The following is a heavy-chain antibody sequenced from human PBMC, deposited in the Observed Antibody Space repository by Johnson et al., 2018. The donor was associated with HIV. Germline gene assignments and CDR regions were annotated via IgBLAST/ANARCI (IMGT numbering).Heavy chain of an antibody. J-gene: IGHJ3*02. CDR2: ISYDGSNK. CDR3: ARLEELLRAFDI. Sequence: QVQLVESGGGVVQPGRSLRLSCAASGFTFSSYAMHLVRQAPGKGLEWVAVISYDGSNKYYADSVKGRFTISRDNSKNTLYLQMNSLRAEDTAVYYCARLEELLRAFDIWGQGTMVTVSS. CDR1: GFTFSSYA. D-gene: IGHD1-26*01. V-gene: IGHV3-30-3*01.